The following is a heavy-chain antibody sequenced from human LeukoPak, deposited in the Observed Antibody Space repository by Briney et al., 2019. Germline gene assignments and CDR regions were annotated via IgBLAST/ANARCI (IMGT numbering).Heavy chain of an antibody. Sequence: PGRSLRLSCAASGFTFSSYAMHWVRQAPGKGLEWVAVISYDGSNKYYADSVKGRFTISRDNSKNTLYLQMNSLRAEDTAVYYCARGICSSTSCGFYNWGQGTLVTVSP. D-gene: IGHD2-2*01. CDR3: ARGICSSTSCGFYN. CDR2: ISYDGSNK. CDR1: GFTFSSYA. J-gene: IGHJ4*02. V-gene: IGHV3-30*01.